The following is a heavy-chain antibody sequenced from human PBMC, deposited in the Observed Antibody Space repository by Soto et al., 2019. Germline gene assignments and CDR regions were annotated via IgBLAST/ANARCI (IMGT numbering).Heavy chain of an antibody. CDR2: IKSDAYGGAI. V-gene: IGHV3-15*01. CDR3: TTTKGRLEPHTNDL. J-gene: IGHJ4*02. Sequence: EVQLVESGGGLVKPGGSLRLSCAGSGFTFSNAWMSWVRRAPGKGLEWVGRIKSDAYGGAIDYAAPVNGRFTISRDDSKNNLFLQINNLRAEDTAVYSCTTTKGRLEPHTNDLWGQGTPVMVSS. D-gene: IGHD2-8*01. CDR1: GFTFSNAW.